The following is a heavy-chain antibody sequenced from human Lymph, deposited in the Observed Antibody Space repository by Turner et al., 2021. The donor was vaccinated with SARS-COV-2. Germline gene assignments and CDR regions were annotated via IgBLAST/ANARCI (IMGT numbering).Heavy chain of an antibody. CDR3: ARVVVLRRAYFDY. CDR1: GGSISSGDYY. D-gene: IGHD2-8*01. J-gene: IGHJ4*02. Sequence: QVQLQEWGPGLVKPSQTLSLTCTVSGGSISSGDYYWSWIHQPPGKGLEWIGYIYYSGSTYYNPSLKSRVTISVDTSKNQFSLKLSSVTAADTAVYYCARVVVLRRAYFDYWGQGTLVTVSS. V-gene: IGHV4-30-4*01. CDR2: IYYSGST.